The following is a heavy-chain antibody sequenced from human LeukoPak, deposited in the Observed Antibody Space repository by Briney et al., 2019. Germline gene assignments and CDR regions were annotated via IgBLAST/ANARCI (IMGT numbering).Heavy chain of an antibody. CDR2: ISGSGGST. D-gene: IGHD3-9*01. CDR3: ARDLDYDILTGPYGMDV. V-gene: IGHV3-23*01. J-gene: IGHJ6*02. Sequence: GGSLRLSCAASGFTFSSYAMSWVRQAPGKGLEWVSAISGSGGSTYYADSVKGRFTISRDNAKNSLYLQMNSLRAEDTAVYYCARDLDYDILTGPYGMDVWGQGTTVTVSS. CDR1: GFTFSSYA.